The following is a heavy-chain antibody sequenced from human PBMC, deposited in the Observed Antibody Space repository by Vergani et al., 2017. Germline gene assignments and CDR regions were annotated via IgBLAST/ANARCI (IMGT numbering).Heavy chain of an antibody. V-gene: IGHV3-33*01. CDR1: GFTFSSYG. D-gene: IGHD6-6*01. J-gene: IGHJ4*02. CDR2: IWYDGSNK. Sequence: QVQLVESGGGVVQPGRSLRLSCAASGFTFSSYGMHWVRQAPGKGLEGVAVIWYDGSNKYYADSVKGRFTISRDNSKNTLYLQMNSLRAEDTAVYYCARDRYSSSSLDYWGQGTLVTVSS. CDR3: ARDRYSSSSLDY.